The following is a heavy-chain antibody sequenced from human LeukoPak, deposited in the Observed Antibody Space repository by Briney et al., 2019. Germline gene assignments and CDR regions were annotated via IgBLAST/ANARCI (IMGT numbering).Heavy chain of an antibody. J-gene: IGHJ4*02. V-gene: IGHV3-23*01. CDR3: AKYLNKDIVLMVYAMGPFDY. CDR1: GFTFGDYA. CDR2: ISGSGGST. D-gene: IGHD2-8*01. Sequence: GGSLRLSCTASGFTFGDYAMSWVRQAPGKGLEWVSAISGSGGSTYYADSVKGRFTISRDNSKNTLYLQMNSLRAEDTAVYYCAKYLNKDIVLMVYAMGPFDYWGQGTLVTVSS.